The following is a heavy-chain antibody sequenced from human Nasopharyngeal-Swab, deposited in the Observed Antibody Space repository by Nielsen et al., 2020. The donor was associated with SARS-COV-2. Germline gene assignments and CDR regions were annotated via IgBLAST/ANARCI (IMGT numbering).Heavy chain of an antibody. CDR3: ARGVSGIFPSPVLGLGPWYTYYYMDV. V-gene: IGHV4-34*01. CDR1: GGTISDYS. CDR2: INHTGST. J-gene: IGHJ6*03. Sequence: AETLCLTCAVFGGTISDYSWNWIRQPPGKGLEGIGEINHTGSTNYNPSRRSRGSASVDTSKRQFSLRLTSMTAADTAVEYCARGVSGIFPSPVLGLGPWYTYYYMDVWGRGTTVTVSS. D-gene: IGHD1-1*01.